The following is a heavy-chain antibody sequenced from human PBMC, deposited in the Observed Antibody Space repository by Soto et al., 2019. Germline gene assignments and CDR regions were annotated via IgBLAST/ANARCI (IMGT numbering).Heavy chain of an antibody. J-gene: IGHJ4*02. CDR3: ARLYSYGCGDYFDY. D-gene: IGHD5-18*01. CDR1: GGSISSSSYY. Sequence: PSETLSLTCTVSGGSISSSSYYWGWIRQPPGKGLEWIGSIYYSGSTYYNPSLKSRVTISVDTSKNQFSLKLSSMTAADTAVYYCARLYSYGCGDYFDYWGQGTLVTVSS. V-gene: IGHV4-39*01. CDR2: IYYSGST.